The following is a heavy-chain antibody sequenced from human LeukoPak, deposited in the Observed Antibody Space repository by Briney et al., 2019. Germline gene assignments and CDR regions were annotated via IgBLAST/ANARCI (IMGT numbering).Heavy chain of an antibody. CDR1: GFTFSCYA. CDR3: AKVGVAGGYYWFDP. Sequence: GGSLRLSCAASGFTFSCYAVSWVRQAPGKGLEWVSAITGSGGYTYYADSVKGRFTISRDNSKNTLYLQMNSLRAEDTAIYYCAKVGVAGGYYWFDPWGQGTLVTVSS. D-gene: IGHD6-19*01. J-gene: IGHJ5*02. CDR2: ITGSGGYT. V-gene: IGHV3-23*01.